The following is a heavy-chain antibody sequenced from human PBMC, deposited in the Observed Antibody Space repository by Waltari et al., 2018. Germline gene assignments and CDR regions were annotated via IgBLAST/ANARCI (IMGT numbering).Heavy chain of an antibody. CDR3: AREFYDFWSGNWDYFDY. Sequence: QVQLVQSGAEVKKPGASVTVSCKASGSTFTGYYMPWVRQVPGQGLEWMGRINPNSGGTNYAQKFQGRVTMTRDTSISTAYMELSRLRSDDTAVYYCAREFYDFWSGNWDYFDYWGQGTLVTVSS. CDR1: GSTFTGYY. CDR2: INPNSGGT. J-gene: IGHJ4*02. V-gene: IGHV1-2*06. D-gene: IGHD3-3*01.